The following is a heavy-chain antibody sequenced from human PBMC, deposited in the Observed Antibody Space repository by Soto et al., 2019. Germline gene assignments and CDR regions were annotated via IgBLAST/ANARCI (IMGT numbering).Heavy chain of an antibody. Sequence: GASVKVSCKASGYTSTSLDINWVRQATGQGLEWMGWMNPNSGSTGSAQKFQGRVAMTRDTSINTAYMELSSLRSDDTAVYYCARGRGYSDGIDYWGQGTLVTVSS. D-gene: IGHD2-15*01. CDR2: MNPNSGST. J-gene: IGHJ4*02. V-gene: IGHV1-8*01. CDR1: GYTSTSLD. CDR3: ARGRGYSDGIDY.